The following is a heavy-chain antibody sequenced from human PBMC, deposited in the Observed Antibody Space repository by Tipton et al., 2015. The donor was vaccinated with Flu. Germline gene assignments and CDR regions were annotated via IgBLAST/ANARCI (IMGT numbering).Heavy chain of an antibody. V-gene: IGHV4-61*02. CDR2: IHYNGVT. D-gene: IGHD1-26*01. CDR3: AREVGGEGKLDY. J-gene: IGHJ4*02. Sequence: TLSLTCTVSGGPFSTPQYIWTWVRRPAGKGLEWIGRIHYNGVTNYNPSLESRVTVSKDTSKNQFFLKLTSVTAADTAIYYCAREVGGEGKLDYWGQGALVTVSS. CDR1: GGPFSTPQYI.